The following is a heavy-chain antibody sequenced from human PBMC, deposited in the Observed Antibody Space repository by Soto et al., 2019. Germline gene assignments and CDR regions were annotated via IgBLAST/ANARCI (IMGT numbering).Heavy chain of an antibody. V-gene: IGHV6-1*01. J-gene: IGHJ4*02. CDR3: AREDRDIVVVPAAILPDY. Sequence: SQTLSLTCAISGDSVSSNTASWNWIRQSPSRGLEWLGRTYFRSKWYNDYAVSVKSRIIINPDTSNNQFSLQMNSLRAEDTAVYYCAREDRDIVVVPAAILPDYWGQGTLVTVSS. CDR1: GDSVSSNTAS. D-gene: IGHD2-2*02. CDR2: TYFRSKWYN.